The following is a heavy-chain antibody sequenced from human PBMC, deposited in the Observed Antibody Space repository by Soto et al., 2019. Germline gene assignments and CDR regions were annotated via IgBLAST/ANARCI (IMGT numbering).Heavy chain of an antibody. V-gene: IGHV3-30*18. CDR2: ISYDGSNR. D-gene: IGHD3-22*01. CDR1: GFTFSSYG. Sequence: PGGSLRLSCAASGFTFSSYGMHWVRQAPGKGLEWVAVISYDGSNRYYADSVKGRFTISRDNSKNTLYLQMNSLRAEDTAVYYCAKDSEPYDSSAYPKPRGQGTLVTVSS. CDR3: AKDSEPYDSSAYPKP. J-gene: IGHJ5*02.